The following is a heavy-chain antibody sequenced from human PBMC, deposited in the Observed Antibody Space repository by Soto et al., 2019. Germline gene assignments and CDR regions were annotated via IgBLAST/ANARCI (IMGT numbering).Heavy chain of an antibody. J-gene: IGHJ4*02. CDR2: IYHSGSA. CDR3: AANGLYCLDY. D-gene: IGHD1-26*01. CDR1: SRSISSSNW. V-gene: IGHV4-4*02. Sequence: QVQLQESGPGLVKPSGTLSLTCAVSSRSISSSNWWSWVRQPPGKGLEWIGEIYHSGSANYNPSLKSRVTISVDKSNNQFSLRLSSVTAADTAIYSCAANGLYCLDYWGQGTQVTVSS.